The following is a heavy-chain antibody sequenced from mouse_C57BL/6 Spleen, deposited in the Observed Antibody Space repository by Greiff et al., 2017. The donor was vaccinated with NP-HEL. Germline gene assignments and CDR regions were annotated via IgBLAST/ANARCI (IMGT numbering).Heavy chain of an antibody. V-gene: IGHV1-39*01. CDR3: ARSRDYAFFDY. D-gene: IGHD2-4*01. CDR1: GYSFTDYN. Sequence: EVQVVESGPELVKPGASVKISCKASGYSFTDYNMNWVKQSNGKSLEWIGVINPNYGTTSYNQKFKGKATLTVDKSSSTAYMQLNSLTSEDSAVYYCARSRDYAFFDYWGQGTTLTVSS. CDR2: INPNYGTT. J-gene: IGHJ2*01.